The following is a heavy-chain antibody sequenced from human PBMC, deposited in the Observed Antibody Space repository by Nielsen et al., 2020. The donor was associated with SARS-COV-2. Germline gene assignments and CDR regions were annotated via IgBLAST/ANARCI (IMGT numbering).Heavy chain of an antibody. Sequence: ASVKVSCKASGYTFTSYGISWVRQPPGQGLEWMGWISAYNGNTDYAQKLQGRVTMTTDTSTSTAYMELRSLRSDDTAVYYCARVKAAAFLYYYYGMDVWGQGTTVTVSS. CDR1: GYTFTSYG. J-gene: IGHJ6*02. CDR3: ARVKAAAFLYYYYGMDV. D-gene: IGHD6-13*01. CDR2: ISAYNGNT. V-gene: IGHV1-18*01.